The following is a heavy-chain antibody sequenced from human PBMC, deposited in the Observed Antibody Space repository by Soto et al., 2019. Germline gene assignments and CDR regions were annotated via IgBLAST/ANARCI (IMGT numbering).Heavy chain of an antibody. D-gene: IGHD6-13*01. Sequence: SETLSLTCTVSGGSISNYYWTWIRQPAGKGLEWIGRIYSSGSTNYNSSLKSRVTMSVDTSKNQFSLKLTSVTAADTAVYYCARQTTYSSSWYDHWGQGTLVTVSA. CDR1: GGSISNYY. CDR3: ARQTTYSSSWYDH. J-gene: IGHJ5*02. V-gene: IGHV4-4*07. CDR2: IYSSGST.